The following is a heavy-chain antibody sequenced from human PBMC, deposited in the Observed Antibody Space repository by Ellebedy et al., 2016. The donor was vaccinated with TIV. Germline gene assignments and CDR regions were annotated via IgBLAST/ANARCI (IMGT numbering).Heavy chain of an antibody. D-gene: IGHD5-12*01. Sequence: GESLKISXVASELTFTGYWMHWVRQAPGKGLVWVSRIDSGGTSTSYADSVMGRFTISRDNAKSTLYLQMNSLRAEDTAVYYCARETATELHHWGQGTLVTVSS. CDR2: IDSGGTST. J-gene: IGHJ5*02. CDR1: ELTFTGYW. CDR3: ARETATELHH. V-gene: IGHV3-74*01.